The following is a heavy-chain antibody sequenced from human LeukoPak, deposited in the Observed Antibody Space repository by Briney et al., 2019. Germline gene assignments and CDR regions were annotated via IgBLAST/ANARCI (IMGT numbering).Heavy chain of an antibody. J-gene: IGHJ3*02. CDR3: ARDADDFDI. CDR2: ISCDGRSE. Sequence: GGSLRLSCAASGFTFSSYEMNWVRQAPGKGLEWVAVISCDGRSEYYTDSEKGRFTISRDNSNNTLYLQMNSLRAEDTAVYYCARDADDFDIWGQGTMVTVSS. V-gene: IGHV3-30*04. CDR1: GFTFSSYE.